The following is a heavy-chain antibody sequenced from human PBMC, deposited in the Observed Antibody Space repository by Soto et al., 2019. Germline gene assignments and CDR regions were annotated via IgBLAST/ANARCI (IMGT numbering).Heavy chain of an antibody. V-gene: IGHV1-18*01. CDR2: ISAYNGNT. J-gene: IGHJ6*02. D-gene: IGHD6-13*01. Sequence: ASVKVSCKASGYTFTSYGISWVRQAPGQGLEWMGWISAYNGNTNYAQKLQGRVTMTTDTSTSTAYMELRSLRSDDTAVYYCARDIAAAASTDYYYGMDVWGQGTKVTVSS. CDR3: ARDIAAAASTDYYYGMDV. CDR1: GYTFTSYG.